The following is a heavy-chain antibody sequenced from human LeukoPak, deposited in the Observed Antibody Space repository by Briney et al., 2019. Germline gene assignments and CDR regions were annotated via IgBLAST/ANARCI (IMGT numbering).Heavy chain of an antibody. CDR1: GFTFSSYG. CDR2: ISGSGGST. V-gene: IGHV3-23*01. J-gene: IGHJ4*02. Sequence: GGSLRLSCAASGFTFSSYGMSWVRQAPGKGLEWVSAISGSGGSTYYADSVKGRFTISRDNSKNTLYLQMNSLRAEDTAVYYCAKDLGPYIVVVVAATPFDYWGQGTLVTVSS. D-gene: IGHD2-15*01. CDR3: AKDLGPYIVVVVAATPFDY.